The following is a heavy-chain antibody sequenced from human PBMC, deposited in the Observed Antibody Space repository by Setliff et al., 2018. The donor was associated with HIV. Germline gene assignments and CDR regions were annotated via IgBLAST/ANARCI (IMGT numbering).Heavy chain of an antibody. CDR2: MYYRGTT. J-gene: IGHJ4*02. CDR3: ARQGLTMNRGVPAPIVYYFVY. D-gene: IGHD3-10*01. V-gene: IGHV4-39*01. Sequence: SETLSLTCTVSGGSIVSSSYYWGWIRQPPGKGLEWIGTMYYRGTTYNNPSLKSRVTFSADTSKNQFSLNLNSVTATDTAVYYCARQGLTMNRGVPAPIVYYFVYWGPGILVTVSS. CDR1: GGSIVSSSYY.